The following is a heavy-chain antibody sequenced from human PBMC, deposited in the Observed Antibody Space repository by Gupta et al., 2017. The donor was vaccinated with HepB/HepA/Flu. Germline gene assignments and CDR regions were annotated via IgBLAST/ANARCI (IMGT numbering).Heavy chain of an antibody. D-gene: IGHD1-26*01. CDR1: GFTFSSYG. CDR3: ARALVGAAFDI. V-gene: IGHV3-33*01. Sequence: GESGGGVVQPGRSLRLSCAASGFTFSSYGMHWVRQAPGKGLEWVAVIWYDGSNKYYADSVKGRFTLSRDNSKNTLYLQMNSLRAEDTAVYYCARALVGAAFDIWGQGTMVTVSS. J-gene: IGHJ3*02. CDR2: IWYDGSNK.